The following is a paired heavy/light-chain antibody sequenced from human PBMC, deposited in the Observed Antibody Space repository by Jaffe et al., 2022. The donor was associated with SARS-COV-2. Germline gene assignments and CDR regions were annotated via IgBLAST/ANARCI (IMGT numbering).Heavy chain of an antibody. Sequence: EVQVVESGGGLIQPGGSLRLSCAASGFTVSTNYMSWVRQAPGKGLEWVSVIYSGGSTYYADSVKGRFTISRDNSKNTLYFQMNSLRAEDTAVYYCAREGNLERHAFDIWGQGTMVTVSS. D-gene: IGHD6-25*01. CDR3: AREGNLERHAFDI. CDR1: GFTVSTNY. CDR2: IYSGGST. J-gene: IGHJ3*02. V-gene: IGHV3-53*01.
Light chain of an antibody. J-gene: IGKJ1*01. Sequence: DIQMTQSPSSLSASVGDRVTITCRASQSISSYLNWYQQKPGTAPNLLIYAASSLQSGVPSRFSGSGSGTDFTLTISSLQPEDFATYYCQQSYTTPRTFGQGTKVEIK. CDR3: QQSYTTPRT. CDR1: QSISSY. V-gene: IGKV1-39*01. CDR2: AAS.